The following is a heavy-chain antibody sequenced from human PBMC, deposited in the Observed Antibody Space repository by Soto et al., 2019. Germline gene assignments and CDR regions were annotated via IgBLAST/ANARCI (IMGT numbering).Heavy chain of an antibody. Sequence: SETLSLTWTVSGGSISSSTYYWSWMRQPPGKGLEWIGSIYISGNTYYNPSLKSRVTISVDTSKNQFPLTLSSVTAADTAVYYCARRYGDNFDYWGQGTLVTVSS. CDR2: IYISGNT. D-gene: IGHD4-17*01. CDR3: ARRYGDNFDY. J-gene: IGHJ4*02. V-gene: IGHV4-39*01. CDR1: GGSISSSTYY.